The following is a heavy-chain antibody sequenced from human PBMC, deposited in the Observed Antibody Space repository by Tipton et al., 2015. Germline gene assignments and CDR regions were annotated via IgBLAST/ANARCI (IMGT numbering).Heavy chain of an antibody. CDR1: GFTFSDYY. J-gene: IGHJ4*02. V-gene: IGHV3-30*03. CDR3: ARSKVSSRVTIFGILNNYYLDA. Sequence: RSLRLSCAASGFTFSDYYMSWIRQAPGKGLEWVAVIAYDRSHTSYVDSVKGRFTISRDNSKNTLYLQMNSLRAEDTAVYYCARSKVSSRVTIFGILNNYYLDAWGQGTLVTVSS. D-gene: IGHD3-3*01. CDR2: IAYDRSHT.